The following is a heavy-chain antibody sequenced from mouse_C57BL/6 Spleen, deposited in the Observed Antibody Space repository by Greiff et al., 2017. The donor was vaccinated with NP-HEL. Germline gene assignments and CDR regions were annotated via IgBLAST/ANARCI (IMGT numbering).Heavy chain of an antibody. V-gene: IGHV1-82*01. CDR2: IYPGDGDT. CDR3: ARDGYYSYYAMDY. CDR1: GYAFSSSW. D-gene: IGHD2-3*01. J-gene: IGHJ4*01. Sequence: QVQLKESGPELVKPGASVKISCKASGYAFSSSWMNWVKQRPGKGLEWIGRIYPGDGDTNYNGKFKGKATLTADKSSSTAYMQLSSLTSEDSAVYFCARDGYYSYYAMDYWGQGTSVTVSS.